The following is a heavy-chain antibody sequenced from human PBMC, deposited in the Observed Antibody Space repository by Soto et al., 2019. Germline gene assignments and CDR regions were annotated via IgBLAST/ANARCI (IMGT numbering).Heavy chain of an antibody. D-gene: IGHD3-22*01. CDR1: GYTFTSYC. V-gene: IGHV1-46*01. Sequence: QVQLVQSGAEVKKPGASVKVSCKASGYTFTSYCMHWVRQAPGQGLEWMGIINLSGGSTSYAQKFQGRVTMTRDTSTSTVYMELSSPRSEDTAVYYCARGGSYYYDSSGYYVTPDYWGQGTLVTVSS. J-gene: IGHJ4*02. CDR3: ARGGSYYYDSSGYYVTPDY. CDR2: INLSGGST.